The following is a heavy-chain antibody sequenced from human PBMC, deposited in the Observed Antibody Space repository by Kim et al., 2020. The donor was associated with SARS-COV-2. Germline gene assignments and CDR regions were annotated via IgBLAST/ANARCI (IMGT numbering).Heavy chain of an antibody. CDR3: ARDHRSVAGTWYDYYYGMDV. CDR2: IKQDGSEK. D-gene: IGHD6-19*01. J-gene: IGHJ6*02. CDR1: GFTFSSYW. V-gene: IGHV3-7*01. Sequence: GGSLRLSCAASGFTFSSYWMSWVRQAPGKGLEWVANIKQDGSEKYYVDSVKGRFTISRDNAKNSLYLQMNSLRAEDTAVYYCARDHRSVAGTWYDYYYGMDVWGQGTTVTVSS.